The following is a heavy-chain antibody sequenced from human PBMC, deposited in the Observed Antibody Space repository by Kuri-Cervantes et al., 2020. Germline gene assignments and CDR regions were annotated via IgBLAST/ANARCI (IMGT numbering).Heavy chain of an antibody. CDR2: IKSKTDGGTT. CDR3: TTVIMITFGGVIVRDY. J-gene: IGHJ4*02. V-gene: IGHV3-15*01. CDR1: AFSFSNAW. Sequence: GESLKISCAASAFSFSNAWMNWVRQGPGKGLEWVGRIKSKTDGGTTDYAAPVKGRFTISRDDSKNTLYLQMNSLKTDDTAVYYCTTVIMITFGGVIVRDYWGQGTLVTASS. D-gene: IGHD3-16*02.